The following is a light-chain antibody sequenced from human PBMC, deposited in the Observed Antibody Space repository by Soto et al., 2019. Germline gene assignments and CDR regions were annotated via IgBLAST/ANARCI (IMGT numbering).Light chain of an antibody. CDR2: GNR. V-gene: IGLV1-40*01. CDR1: SANIGNNY. Sequence: QSVLTQPPSVSAAPGQKVTISCSGSSANIGNNYVSWYQQLPRTAPRLLIFGNRNRTSGVPDRFSGSRSGTSASLSITGLQADDEADYYCQSYDLRLFYVFXSGTKLTVL. J-gene: IGLJ1*01. CDR3: QSYDLRLFYV.